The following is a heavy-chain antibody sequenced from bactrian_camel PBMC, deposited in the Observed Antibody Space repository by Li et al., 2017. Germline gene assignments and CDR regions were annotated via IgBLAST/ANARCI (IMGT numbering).Heavy chain of an antibody. CDR2: INSGGSST. CDR1: GFTFSSYW. J-gene: IGHJ4*01. D-gene: IGHD1*01. V-gene: IGHV3S1*01. CDR3: APRLVSAMHFTY. Sequence: QVQLVESGGGLVQPGGSLRLSCAASGFTFSSYWMYWVRQAPGKGLEWVSGINSGGSSTYYADSVKGRFTISRDNAKNTLYLQLNSLKTEDTAMYYCAPRLVSAMHFTYWGQGTQVTVS.